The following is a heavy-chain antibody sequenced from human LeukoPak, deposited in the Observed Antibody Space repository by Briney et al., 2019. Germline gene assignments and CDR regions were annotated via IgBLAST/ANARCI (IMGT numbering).Heavy chain of an antibody. D-gene: IGHD6-13*01. CDR1: GYTFTGYY. CDR3: ARAREQQLVLEAY. Sequence: ASVKVSCKASGYTFTGYYMHWVRQAPGQGLEWMGWINPNSGGTNYAQKFQGRVTMTRDTSISTAYMELSRLRSNDTAVYYCARAREQQLVLEAYWGQGTLVTVSS. CDR2: INPNSGGT. V-gene: IGHV1-2*02. J-gene: IGHJ4*02.